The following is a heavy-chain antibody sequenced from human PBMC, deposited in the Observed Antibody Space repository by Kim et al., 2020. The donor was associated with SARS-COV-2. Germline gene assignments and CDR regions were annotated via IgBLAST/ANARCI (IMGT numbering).Heavy chain of an antibody. D-gene: IGHD3-10*01. J-gene: IGHJ6*02. V-gene: IGHV7-4-1*02. CDR3: ARVRSGSGSYYSPDYYYYGMDV. CDR2: INTNTGNP. Sequence: ASVKVSCKASGYTFTSYAMNWVRQAPGQGLEWMGWINTNTGNPTYAQGFTGRFVFSLDTSVSTAYLQISSLKAEDTAVYYCARVRSGSGSYYSPDYYYYGMDVWGQGTTVTVSS. CDR1: GYTFTSYA.